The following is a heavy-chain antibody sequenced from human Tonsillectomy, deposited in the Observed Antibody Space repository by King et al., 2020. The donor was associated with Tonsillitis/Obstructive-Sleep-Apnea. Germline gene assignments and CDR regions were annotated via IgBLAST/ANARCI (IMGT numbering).Heavy chain of an antibody. CDR2: INHSGST. CDR3: ARGYTNSSGYFDY. CDR1: GGSFSGNY. Sequence: VQLQQWGAGLLKPSETLSHTCAVYGGSFSGNYWSWIRQPPGKGLEWIGEINHSGSTKYNSSLKSRVTISVDTSKNQVSLKLSSVTAADTAVYYCARGYTNSSGYFDYWGQGIVVTVSS. J-gene: IGHJ4*02. D-gene: IGHD3-22*01. V-gene: IGHV4-34*01.